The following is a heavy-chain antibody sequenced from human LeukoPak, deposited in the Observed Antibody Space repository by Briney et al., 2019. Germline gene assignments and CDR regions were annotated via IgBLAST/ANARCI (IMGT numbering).Heavy chain of an antibody. D-gene: IGHD2-21*02. Sequence: SVTVSCKASGGTFSSYAISWVRQAPGQGLEWMGGIIPIFGTANYAQKFQGRVTITADESTSTAYMELSSLRSEDTAVYYCARTRRCGGDCYSVYYFDYWGQGTLVTVSS. J-gene: IGHJ4*02. CDR2: IIPIFGTA. CDR3: ARTRRCGGDCYSVYYFDY. CDR1: GGTFSSYA. V-gene: IGHV1-69*13.